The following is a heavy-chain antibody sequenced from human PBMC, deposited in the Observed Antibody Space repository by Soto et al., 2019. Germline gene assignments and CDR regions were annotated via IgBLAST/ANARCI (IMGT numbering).Heavy chain of an antibody. Sequence: GGSLRLSCAASGFTFSSYWMSWVRQAPGKGLEWVAKIKQDGSEKYYVDSVKGRFTISKYNAKNSLYLKMNSLRAEDTAVYYCAREHRGDLDAFDIWGQGTMVTVSS. CDR2: IKQDGSEK. CDR3: AREHRGDLDAFDI. J-gene: IGHJ3*02. D-gene: IGHD2-21*02. V-gene: IGHV3-7*01. CDR1: GFTFSSYW.